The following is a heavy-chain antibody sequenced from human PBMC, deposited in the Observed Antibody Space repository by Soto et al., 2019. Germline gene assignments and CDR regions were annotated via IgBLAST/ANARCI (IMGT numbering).Heavy chain of an antibody. Sequence: EVRLLESGGGLVQPGGSLRLSCSTSGFTFSTYAMNWVRQAPGKGLEWVSALSGSGGTTYYADSVRGRFTISRDNSKNTLFMQMNNLRAEDTALYYCAKQRADYGSGSDTYYFDFWGQGTLVTVSS. CDR3: AKQRADYGSGSDTYYFDF. D-gene: IGHD3-10*01. CDR2: LSGSGGTT. J-gene: IGHJ4*02. CDR1: GFTFSTYA. V-gene: IGHV3-23*01.